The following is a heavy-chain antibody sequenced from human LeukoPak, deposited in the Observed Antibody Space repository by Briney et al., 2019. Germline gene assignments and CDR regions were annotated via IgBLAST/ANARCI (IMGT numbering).Heavy chain of an antibody. CDR3: ARYLILVVPAAMDNWFDP. J-gene: IGHJ5*02. V-gene: IGHV1-2*02. CDR1: GYTFTGYY. D-gene: IGHD2-2*01. Sequence: ASVKVSCKASGYTFTGYYMHWVRQAPGQGLEWMGWINPNSGGTNYAQKFQGRVTMTRDTSISTAYMELSRLRSDDTAVYYCARYLILVVPAAMDNWFDPWGQGTLVTVSS. CDR2: INPNSGGT.